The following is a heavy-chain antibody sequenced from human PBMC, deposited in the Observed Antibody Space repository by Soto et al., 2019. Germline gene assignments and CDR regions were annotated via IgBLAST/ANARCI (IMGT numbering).Heavy chain of an antibody. D-gene: IGHD3-10*01. Sequence: SETLSLTCTVSGGSISSYYWSWIRQPPGKGLEWIGYIYYSGSTNYNPSLKSRVTISVDTSKNQFSLKLSSVTAADTAVYYCARQWRGHFDYWGQGTLVTVSS. CDR1: GGSISSYY. J-gene: IGHJ4*02. V-gene: IGHV4-59*08. CDR3: ARQWRGHFDY. CDR2: IYYSGST.